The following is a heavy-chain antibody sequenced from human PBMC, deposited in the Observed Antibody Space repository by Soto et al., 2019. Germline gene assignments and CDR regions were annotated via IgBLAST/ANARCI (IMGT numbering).Heavy chain of an antibody. D-gene: IGHD1-26*01. CDR1: GYTFTSYD. J-gene: IGHJ3*02. Sequence: ASVKVSCKASGYTFTSYDINGVRQATGQGLEWMGWMNPNSGNTGYAQKFQGRVTMTRSTSISTAYMELSSLRSEDAAVYYCARIALTWGGINAFDIWGQGTMVTVSS. V-gene: IGHV1-8*01. CDR3: ARIALTWGGINAFDI. CDR2: MNPNSGNT.